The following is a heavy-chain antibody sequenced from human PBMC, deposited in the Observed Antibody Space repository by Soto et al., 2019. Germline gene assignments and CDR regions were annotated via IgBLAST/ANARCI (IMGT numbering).Heavy chain of an antibody. CDR1: GYTFTSYG. CDR2: ISASAGST. CDR3: ARGYCSGGTCYAFDV. D-gene: IGHD2-15*01. J-gene: IGHJ3*01. V-gene: IGHV1-46*03. Sequence: ASVKVSCKASGYTFTSYGISWVRQAPGQGLEWMGIISASAGSTSYAQKFQGRVTMTRDTSTSTVYMELSSLRSEDTAAYYCARGYCSGGTCYAFDVWGQGTMVTVSS.